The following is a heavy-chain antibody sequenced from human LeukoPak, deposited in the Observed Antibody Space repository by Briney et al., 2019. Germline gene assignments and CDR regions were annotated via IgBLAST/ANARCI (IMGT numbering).Heavy chain of an antibody. CDR1: GFPFNTYA. V-gene: IGHV3-33*08. CDR2: IWYGGSHK. D-gene: IGHD3-10*01. J-gene: IGHJ4*02. Sequence: GGSLRLSCAASGFPFNTYAMHWVRQAPGQGLEWVAFIWYGGSHKFYSNSVRGQFTISRDNSKNTVSLQMNNLGPEDTADYYCASVSFGSGSYPDFWGQGTLVTVSS. CDR3: ASVSFGSGSYPDF.